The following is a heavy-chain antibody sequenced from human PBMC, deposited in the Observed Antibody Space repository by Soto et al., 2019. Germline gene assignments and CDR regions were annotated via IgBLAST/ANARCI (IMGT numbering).Heavy chain of an antibody. Sequence: GGSLRLSCAASGFTFSSYAMSWVRQAPGKGLEWVSAISGSGGSTYYADSVKGRFTISRDNSKNTLYLQMNSLRAEDTAGYYCAKDCAPTPKYYFDYWGQGTLVTVSS. CDR1: GFTFSSYA. CDR2: ISGSGGST. D-gene: IGHD2-21*01. CDR3: AKDCAPTPKYYFDY. V-gene: IGHV3-23*01. J-gene: IGHJ4*02.